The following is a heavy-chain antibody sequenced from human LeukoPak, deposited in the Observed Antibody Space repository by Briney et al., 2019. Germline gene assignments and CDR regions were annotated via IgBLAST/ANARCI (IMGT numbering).Heavy chain of an antibody. Sequence: PGGSLRLSCAASGFSFNSYSMNWVRQAPGKGLEWVSYITSSSTIYYADSVKGRFTISRDNAKNSLDLQMNSLRDEDTAVYYCARDGRLSGSLDYWGQGTLVTVSS. D-gene: IGHD1-26*01. J-gene: IGHJ4*02. CDR1: GFSFNSYS. CDR3: ARDGRLSGSLDY. V-gene: IGHV3-48*02. CDR2: ITSSSTI.